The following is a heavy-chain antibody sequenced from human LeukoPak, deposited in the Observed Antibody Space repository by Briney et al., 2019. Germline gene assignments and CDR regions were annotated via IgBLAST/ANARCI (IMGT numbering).Heavy chain of an antibody. CDR1: GYTFTDCY. D-gene: IGHD3-10*01. CDR2: INPNSGAT. Sequence: ASVKVSCKASGYTFTDCYIHWVRQAPGQGLEWMGWINPNSGATNSAQNFQGRVTMTRDTSISTAYMELSSLTSDDTGVYYCARDTYGSGNYYFEYWGQGTLVPVSS. CDR3: ARDTYGSGNYYFEY. V-gene: IGHV1-2*02. J-gene: IGHJ4*02.